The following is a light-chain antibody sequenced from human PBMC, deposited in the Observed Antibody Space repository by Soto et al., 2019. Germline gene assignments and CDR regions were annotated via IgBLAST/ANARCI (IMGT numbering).Light chain of an antibody. V-gene: IGKV3-20*01. CDR3: QQYGGSPPYT. CDR1: QSVRNNY. Sequence: EIVLTQSPGTLSLSPGERASLSCRASQSVRNNYLAWYQQKPGQPPRLLIFGSFNRATGIPDRFSGSGSGTDFTLTISRLGPEDFAVYFCQQYGGSPPYTFGQGTKVEIK. CDR2: GSF. J-gene: IGKJ2*01.